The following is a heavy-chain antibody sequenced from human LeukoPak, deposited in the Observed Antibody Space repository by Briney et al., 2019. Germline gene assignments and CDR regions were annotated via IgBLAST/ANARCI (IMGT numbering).Heavy chain of an antibody. CDR3: ARSSSTSRDAFDI. CDR1: GFSISSSSYY. Sequence: SETLSLTCTVSGFSISSSSYYWGWIRQPPGKGLEWIGSIYYSGSTYYNPSLKSRVTISVDTSKNQFSLKMSSVTAADTAVYYCARSSSTSRDAFDIWGQGTMVTVSS. V-gene: IGHV4-39*07. D-gene: IGHD2-2*01. J-gene: IGHJ3*02. CDR2: IYYSGST.